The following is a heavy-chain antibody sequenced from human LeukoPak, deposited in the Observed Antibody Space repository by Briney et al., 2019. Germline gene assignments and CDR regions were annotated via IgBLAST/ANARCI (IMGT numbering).Heavy chain of an antibody. J-gene: IGHJ6*03. CDR3: AREESIAARRYYYYYMDV. V-gene: IGHV1-8*03. CDR1: GYTFTRYD. Sequence: ASVKVSCKASGYTFTRYDINWVRQATGQGLEWMGWVNPNSGYTGYTRKFQGRVTITRNTSISTAYMELSSLRSEDTAVYYCAREESIAARRYYYYYMDVWGKGTTVTVSS. D-gene: IGHD6-6*01. CDR2: VNPNSGYT.